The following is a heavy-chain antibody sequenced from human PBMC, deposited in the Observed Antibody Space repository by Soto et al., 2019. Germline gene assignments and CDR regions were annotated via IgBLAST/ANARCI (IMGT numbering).Heavy chain of an antibody. V-gene: IGHV4-30-4*01. CDR3: ARGGVVVVAAWYYFDY. J-gene: IGHJ4*02. CDR2: ISYSGTT. D-gene: IGHD2-15*01. Sequence: SETLSLTCTVSGDSISSINNYWSWIRQPPGEGLEWIGFISYSGTTSYSPSLKSRVTISVDTSKNQFSLKLSSVTAADTAVYYCARGGVVVVAAWYYFDYWGQGTLVTVSS. CDR1: GDSISSINNY.